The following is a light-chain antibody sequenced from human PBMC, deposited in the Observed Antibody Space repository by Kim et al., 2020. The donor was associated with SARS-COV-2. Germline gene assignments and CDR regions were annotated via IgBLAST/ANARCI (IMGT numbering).Light chain of an antibody. CDR2: GAS. J-gene: IGKJ2*01. CDR1: QSVSSSY. V-gene: IGKV3-20*01. Sequence: SPGERATRSCRASQSVSSSYLAWYQQKPGQAPSLLIYGASSRATGIPDRFSGSGSGTDFTLTISRLEPEDFAVYYCQQYGSSPPYTFGQGTKLEI. CDR3: QQYGSSPPYT.